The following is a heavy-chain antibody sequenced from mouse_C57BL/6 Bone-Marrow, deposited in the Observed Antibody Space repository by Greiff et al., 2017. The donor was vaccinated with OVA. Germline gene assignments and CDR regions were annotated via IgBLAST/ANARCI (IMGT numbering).Heavy chain of an antibody. Sequence: QVHVKQPGAELVKPGASVKMSCKASGYTFTSYWITWVKQRPGQGLEWIGDIYPGSGSTNYNEKFKSKATLTVDTSSSTAYMQLSSLTSEDSAVYYCARFYGSSYWYFDVWGTGTTVTVSS. CDR3: ARFYGSSYWYFDV. J-gene: IGHJ1*03. V-gene: IGHV1-55*01. CDR2: IYPGSGST. CDR1: GYTFTSYW. D-gene: IGHD1-1*01.